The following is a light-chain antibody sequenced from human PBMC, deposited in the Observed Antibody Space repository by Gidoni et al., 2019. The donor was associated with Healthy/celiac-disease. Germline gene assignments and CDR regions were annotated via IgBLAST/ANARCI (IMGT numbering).Light chain of an antibody. Sequence: QSALTQPVSVSGSPGQSITISCTGTSSDVGGYNYVSWYQQHPGKAPKLMIYDVSNRPSGVSNRFSGAKSGNTASLTISGRQAEDEADYYCSSYTSSSHYVFGTGTKVTVL. V-gene: IGLV2-14*01. J-gene: IGLJ1*01. CDR2: DVS. CDR3: SSYTSSSHYV. CDR1: SSDVGGYNY.